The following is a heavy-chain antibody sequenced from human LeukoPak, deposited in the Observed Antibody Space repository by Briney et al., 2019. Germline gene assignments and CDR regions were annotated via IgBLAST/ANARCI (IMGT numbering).Heavy chain of an antibody. J-gene: IGHJ6*03. V-gene: IGHV1-18*01. CDR3: ARHPTAYMDV. CDR2: ISAYNGNT. Sequence: ASVKVSCKXSGYTFTSDGISWVRQAPRQGLEWMGWISAYNGNTNYAQKLQGRVTMTTDTSTSTAYMELRSLRSDDTAVYYCARHPTAYMDVWGKGTTVTVSS. CDR1: GYTFTSDG.